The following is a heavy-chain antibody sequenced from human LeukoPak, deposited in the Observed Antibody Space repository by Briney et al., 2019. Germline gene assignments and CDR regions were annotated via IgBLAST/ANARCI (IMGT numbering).Heavy chain of an antibody. J-gene: IGHJ4*02. D-gene: IGHD3-22*01. CDR2: ISGSGGST. CDR1: GLTFSSYA. V-gene: IGHV3-23*01. Sequence: GGSLRLSCAASGLTFSSYAMSWVRQAPGEGLEWVSAISGSGGSTYDADSVKGRFTISRDNFENTLYLQMNSLRAEDTAIYYCAKISLAYYYDSSAYYDYWGQGTLVTVSS. CDR3: AKISLAYYYDSSAYYDY.